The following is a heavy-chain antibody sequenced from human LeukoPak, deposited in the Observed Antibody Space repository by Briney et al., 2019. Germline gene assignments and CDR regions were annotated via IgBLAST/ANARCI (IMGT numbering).Heavy chain of an antibody. V-gene: IGHV1-18*01. CDR2: ISAYNGNA. D-gene: IGHD3-22*01. Sequence: ASVKVSRKASGYTFTSYGISWVRQAPGQGLEWMGWISAYNGNANYAQKLQGRVTMTTDTSTSTAYVELRSLRSDDTAVYYCARVYYYDSSGHNWFDPWGQGTLVTVSS. CDR3: ARVYYYDSSGHNWFDP. CDR1: GYTFTSYG. J-gene: IGHJ5*02.